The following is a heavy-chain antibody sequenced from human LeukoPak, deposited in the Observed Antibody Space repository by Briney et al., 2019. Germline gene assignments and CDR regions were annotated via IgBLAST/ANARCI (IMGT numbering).Heavy chain of an antibody. CDR2: IRSDGRNK. CDR3: AKLKINYYYYMDV. CDR1: GFTFSSYG. V-gene: IGHV3-30*02. Sequence: GGSLRLSCAASGFTFSSYGMQFSSYGMNWVRQAPGQGLEWVAFIRSDGRNKYYADSVKGRLTISRDNTKSMLYLQMNSLRAEDTAVYYCAKLKINYYYYMDVWGKGTTVIVSS. J-gene: IGHJ6*03. D-gene: IGHD3-16*01.